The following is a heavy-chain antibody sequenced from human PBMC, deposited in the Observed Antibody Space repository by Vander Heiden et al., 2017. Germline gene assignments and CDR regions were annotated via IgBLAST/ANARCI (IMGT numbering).Heavy chain of an antibody. D-gene: IGHD3-10*01. V-gene: IGHV3-21*01. CDR1: GFTFSSYS. J-gene: IGHJ4*02. CDR2: ISSSSSYI. Sequence: EVQLVESGGGLVKPGGFLRLSCAASGFTFSSYSRNWVRQAPGKGLEWVSSISSSSSYIYYADSVKGRFTISRDNAKNSLYLQMNSLRAEDTAVYYCARLYGSGSYYNVGPSDYWGQGTLVTVSS. CDR3: ARLYGSGSYYNVGPSDY.